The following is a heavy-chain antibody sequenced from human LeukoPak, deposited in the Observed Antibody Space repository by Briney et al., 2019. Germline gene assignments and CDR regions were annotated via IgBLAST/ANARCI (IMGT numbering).Heavy chain of an antibody. Sequence: SETLSLTCTVSGGFIGDGGYYWSWIRQPPGKGLEWIGYIYHSGSTYYNPSLKSRVTISVDRSKNQFSLKLSSVTAADTAVYYCARDKSLDYWGQGTLVTVSS. J-gene: IGHJ4*02. CDR3: ARDKSLDY. V-gene: IGHV4-30-2*01. CDR1: GGFIGDGGYY. CDR2: IYHSGST.